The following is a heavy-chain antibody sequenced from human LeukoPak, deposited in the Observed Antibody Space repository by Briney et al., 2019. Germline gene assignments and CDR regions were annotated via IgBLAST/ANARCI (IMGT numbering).Heavy chain of an antibody. CDR3: ARDDSSGWYVLDY. CDR2: IYTSGST. CDR1: GGSISSYY. V-gene: IGHV4-4*07. J-gene: IGHJ4*02. Sequence: SETLSLTCTVSGGSISSYYWSWIRPPAGKGLEWIGRIYTSGSTNYNPSLKSRVTMSVDTSKNQFSLKLSSVTAADTAVYYCARDDSSGWYVLDYWGQGTLVTVSS. D-gene: IGHD6-19*01.